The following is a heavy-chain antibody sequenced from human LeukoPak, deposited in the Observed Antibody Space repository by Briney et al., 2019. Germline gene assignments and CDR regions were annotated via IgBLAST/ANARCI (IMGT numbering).Heavy chain of an antibody. D-gene: IGHD1-26*01. V-gene: IGHV4-59*11. J-gene: IGHJ4*02. CDR1: GGSISSHY. CDR2: IHSSGKT. CDR3: TRSFPGIVGAADF. Sequence: SETLSLTCTVSGGSISSHYWSWIRQPPGKGLEWIAYIHSSGKTNYNPSLKSRVTISVDTSKNQFSLKVTSMTAADTGVYYCTRSFPGIVGAADFWGQGTLVTVSS.